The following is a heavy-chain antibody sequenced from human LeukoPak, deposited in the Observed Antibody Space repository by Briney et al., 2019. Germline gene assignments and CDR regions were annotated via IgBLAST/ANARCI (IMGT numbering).Heavy chain of an antibody. Sequence: GGSLRLSWAASGFTVSNNYMRWVRQAPGKGLEWVSSIYSGGATKYADSVKGRFTISRDNSKNPLYLQMNSLSPEDPAVYYCARDREGPWGQGTLVTVSS. CDR1: GFTVSNNY. V-gene: IGHV3-53*01. CDR3: ARDREGP. CDR2: IYSGGAT. D-gene: IGHD1-26*01. J-gene: IGHJ5*02.